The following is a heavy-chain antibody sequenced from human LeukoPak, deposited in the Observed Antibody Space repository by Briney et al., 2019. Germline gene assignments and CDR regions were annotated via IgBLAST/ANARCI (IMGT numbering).Heavy chain of an antibody. Sequence: GGSLRLSCAASGFLFSSYSINWVRQAPGKGLEWVSSISGTSSYIYYADSVRGRFTISRDNAENSLYLQMDSLRGEDTAVYYSARVLVGATAAFDIWGQGTIVTVSS. CDR2: ISGTSSYI. CDR1: GFLFSSYS. V-gene: IGHV3-21*01. J-gene: IGHJ3*02. D-gene: IGHD1-26*01. CDR3: ARVLVGATAAFDI.